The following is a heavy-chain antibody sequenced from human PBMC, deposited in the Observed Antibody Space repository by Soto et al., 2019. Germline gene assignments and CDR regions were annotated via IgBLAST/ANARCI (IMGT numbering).Heavy chain of an antibody. Sequence: PGGSLRLSCAASGFTFSSYAMHWVRQAPGKGLGWVALISYDGSDKDYADSVKGRFTISRDNSRNTLFLQMNSLRAEDTAVYYCARDYYKYYDSSGYYRSPAYWGQGT. CDR1: GFTFSSYA. CDR3: ARDYYKYYDSSGYYRSPAY. J-gene: IGHJ4*02. CDR2: ISYDGSDK. V-gene: IGHV3-30-3*01. D-gene: IGHD3-22*01.